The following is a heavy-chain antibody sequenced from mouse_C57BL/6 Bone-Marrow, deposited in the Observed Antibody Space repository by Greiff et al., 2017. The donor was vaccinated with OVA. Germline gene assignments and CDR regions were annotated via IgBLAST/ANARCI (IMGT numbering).Heavy chain of an antibody. D-gene: IGHD1-1*01. Sequence: VQLQQSGTVLARPGASVKMSCKTSGYTFTSYWMHWVKQRPGQGLEWIGAIYPGNSDTSYNQKFKGKAKLTAVTSASTAYMELSRLTNEDSAVYYWTRWGTTVDYAMDDWGQGTSVTVSS. J-gene: IGHJ4*01. CDR2: IYPGNSDT. CDR1: GYTFTSYW. V-gene: IGHV1-5*01. CDR3: TRWGTTVDYAMDD.